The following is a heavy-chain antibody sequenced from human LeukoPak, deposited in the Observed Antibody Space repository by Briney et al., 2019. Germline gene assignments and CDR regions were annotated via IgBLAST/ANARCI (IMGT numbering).Heavy chain of an antibody. Sequence: SETLSLTYTVSGGSMSSFYWNWIRRPPGKGLEWSGYVYYSGSTSYNPSLKSRVTISIDTSRNQFSLKLSSVTAADTAVYYCARPRGSAITNDAFDIWGQGTMVTVSS. CDR1: GGSMSSFY. V-gene: IGHV4-59*08. J-gene: IGHJ3*02. CDR2: VYYSGST. CDR3: ARPRGSAITNDAFDI. D-gene: IGHD2-21*02.